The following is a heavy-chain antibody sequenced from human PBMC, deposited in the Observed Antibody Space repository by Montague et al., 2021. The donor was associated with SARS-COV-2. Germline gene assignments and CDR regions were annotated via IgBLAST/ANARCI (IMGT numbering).Heavy chain of an antibody. Sequence: SLRLSYAASGFTFSSYAMSWVRQAPGKGLEWVSAISGSGGSTYYADSVKGRFTISRDNSKNTLYLQMNSLRAEDTAVYYCAKGSGGTIFGVVITYWYFDLWGRGTLVTVSS. CDR1: GFTFSSYA. CDR3: AKGSGGTIFGVVITYWYFDL. J-gene: IGHJ2*01. V-gene: IGHV3-23*01. D-gene: IGHD3-3*01. CDR2: ISGSGGST.